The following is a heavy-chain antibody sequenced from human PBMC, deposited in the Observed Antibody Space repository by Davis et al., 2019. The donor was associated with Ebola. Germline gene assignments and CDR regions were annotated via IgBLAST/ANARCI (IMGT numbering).Heavy chain of an antibody. Sequence: GESLKISCAASGFTFSSYAMHWVRQAPGKGLEWVAVISYDGSNKYYADSVKGRFTISRDNSKNTLYLQMNSLRAEDTAVYYCARARLAAAGTNWFDPWGQGTLVTVSS. D-gene: IGHD6-13*01. J-gene: IGHJ5*02. CDR1: GFTFSSYA. CDR3: ARARLAAAGTNWFDP. V-gene: IGHV3-30*04. CDR2: ISYDGSNK.